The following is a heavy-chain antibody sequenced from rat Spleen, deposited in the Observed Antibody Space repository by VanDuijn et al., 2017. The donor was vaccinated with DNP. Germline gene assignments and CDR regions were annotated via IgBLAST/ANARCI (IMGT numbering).Heavy chain of an antibody. CDR1: GFSLSSYG. D-gene: IGHD3-1*01. V-gene: IGHV2-16*01. CDR3: ARRSAPFDY. Sequence: QVQLKESGPGLVQPSQTLSLTCTVSGFSLSSYGVSWVRLPPGKGLEWIGEIWSGGSTHYNPALESRLSISRDTFKSQVFLKMNSLQTGDTAMYFCARRSAPFDYWGQGVMVTVSS. CDR2: IWSGGST. J-gene: IGHJ2*01.